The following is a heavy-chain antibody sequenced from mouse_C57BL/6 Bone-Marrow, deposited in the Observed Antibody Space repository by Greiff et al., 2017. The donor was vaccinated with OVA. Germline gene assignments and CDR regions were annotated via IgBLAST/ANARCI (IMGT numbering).Heavy chain of an antibody. CDR2: IYPRSGTT. D-gene: IGHD1-1*01. CDR1: GYTFTSYG. CDR3: ARWGTTVVEGYAMDY. V-gene: IGHV1-81*01. Sequence: QVQLQQSGAELARPGASVKLSCKASGYTFTSYGISWVKQRTGQGLEWIGEIYPRSGTTYYNEKFKGKATLTADKSSSTAYMELRSLTSEDSAVYFCARWGTTVVEGYAMDYWGQGTSVTVSS. J-gene: IGHJ4*01.